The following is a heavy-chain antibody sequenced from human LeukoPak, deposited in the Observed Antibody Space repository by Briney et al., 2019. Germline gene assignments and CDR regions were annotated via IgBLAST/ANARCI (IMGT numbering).Heavy chain of an antibody. Sequence: SGGSLRLSCTVSGFTVSSNSMSWVRQAPGKGLEWVSFIYSDNTHYSDSVKGRFTISRDNSKNTLYLQMNSLRAEDTAVYYCARNDETTVTNFDYWGQGTLVTVSS. J-gene: IGHJ4*02. CDR3: ARNDETTVTNFDY. CDR2: IYSDNT. V-gene: IGHV3-53*01. CDR1: GFTVSSNS. D-gene: IGHD4-17*01.